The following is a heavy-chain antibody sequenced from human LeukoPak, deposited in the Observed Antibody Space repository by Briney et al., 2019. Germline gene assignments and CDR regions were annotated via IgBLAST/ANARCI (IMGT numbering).Heavy chain of an antibody. Sequence: SETPSLTRTVSGGSISSSIHYWAWIRQPPRKGLEWLATISESGTTYYNPSLKSRVTISVDTSKNQFSLKLGSVTAADTAVFYCARYSGSYFDYWGQGTLVTVSS. CDR3: ARYSGSYFDY. CDR1: GGSISSSIHY. D-gene: IGHD3-10*01. CDR2: ISESGTT. J-gene: IGHJ4*02. V-gene: IGHV4-39*01.